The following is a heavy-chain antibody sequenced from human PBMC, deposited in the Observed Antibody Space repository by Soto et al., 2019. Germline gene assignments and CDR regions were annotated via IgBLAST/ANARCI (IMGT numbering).Heavy chain of an antibody. CDR3: AREAPNCSSTSCTMFWFDP. CDR1: GGSISSYY. V-gene: IGHV4-59*01. Sequence: SETLSLTCSVSGGSISSYYWSWIRQPPGKGLEWIGYIYYSGSTNYDPSLKSRVTISVDTSKNQFSLKLSSVTAADTAVYYCAREAPNCSSTSCTMFWFDPWGQGTLVTVSS. D-gene: IGHD2-2*01. J-gene: IGHJ5*02. CDR2: IYYSGST.